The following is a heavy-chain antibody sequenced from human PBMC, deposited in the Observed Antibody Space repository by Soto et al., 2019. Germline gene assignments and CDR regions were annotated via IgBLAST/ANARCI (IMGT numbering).Heavy chain of an antibody. CDR1: GFSLSTSGMC. CDR2: IDWDDDK. Sequence: SGPTLVNPTQPLTLTCTFSGFSLSTSGMCVSWIRQPPGKALEWLALIDWDDDKYYSTSLKTRLTISKDTSKNQVVLTMTNMDPVDTATYYCARIRKDSSGYYSYYFDYWGQGTLVTVSS. D-gene: IGHD3-22*01. V-gene: IGHV2-70*01. J-gene: IGHJ4*02. CDR3: ARIRKDSSGYYSYYFDY.